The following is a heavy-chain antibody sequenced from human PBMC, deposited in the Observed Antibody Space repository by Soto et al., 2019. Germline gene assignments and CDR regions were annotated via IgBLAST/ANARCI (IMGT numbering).Heavy chain of an antibody. CDR3: ARDQYYDSSGYYL. V-gene: IGHV4-59*01. J-gene: IGHJ5*02. Sequence: SETLSLTCTVSGGSISSYYWSWIRQPPGKGLEWIGYIYYSGSTNYNPSLKSRVTISVDTSKNQFSLKLSSVTAADTAVYYCARDQYYDSSGYYLWGQGTLVTFSS. CDR1: GGSISSYY. CDR2: IYYSGST. D-gene: IGHD3-22*01.